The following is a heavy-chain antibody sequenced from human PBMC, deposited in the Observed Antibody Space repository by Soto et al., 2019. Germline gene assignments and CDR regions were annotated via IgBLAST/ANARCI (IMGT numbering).Heavy chain of an antibody. V-gene: IGHV4-59*01. CDR2: IYYSGST. D-gene: IGHD5-12*01. CDR1: GGSISSYY. J-gene: IGHJ4*02. Sequence: SETLSLTCTVSGGSISSYYWSWIRQPPGKGLEWIGYIYYSGSTNYNPSLKSRVTISVDASKNQFSLKLSSVTAADTAVYYCARDRGVATTFDYWGQGTLVTVSS. CDR3: ARDRGVATTFDY.